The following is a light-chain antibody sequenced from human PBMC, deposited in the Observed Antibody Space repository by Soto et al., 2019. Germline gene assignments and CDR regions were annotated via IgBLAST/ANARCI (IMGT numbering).Light chain of an antibody. CDR3: IQGSHWPYT. CDR2: WVS. CDR1: QSLIYSDGNTY. V-gene: IGKV2-30*01. J-gene: IGKJ2*01. Sequence: DVVMTQSPLSLPVTLGQPASISCRSSQSLIYSDGNTYLNWFKQRPGQSPRRLIYWVSNRDSGEQDRFRDSASGSNFTQKISRVEAEDVGVYYCIQGSHWPYTFGQGTKREIK.